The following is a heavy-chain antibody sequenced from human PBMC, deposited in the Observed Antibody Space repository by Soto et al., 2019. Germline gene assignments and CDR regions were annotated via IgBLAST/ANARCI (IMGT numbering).Heavy chain of an antibody. CDR2: IWYDGSNK. V-gene: IGHV3-33*01. CDR1: GFTFSSYG. CDR3: ARDDKDYGDYHYYYYYMDV. D-gene: IGHD4-17*01. Sequence: GGSLRLSCAASGFTFSSYGMHWVRQAPGKGLEWVAVIWYDGSNKYYADSVKGRFTISRDNSKNTLYLQMNSLRAEDTAVYYCARDDKDYGDYHYYYYYMDVWGKGTTVTVSS. J-gene: IGHJ6*03.